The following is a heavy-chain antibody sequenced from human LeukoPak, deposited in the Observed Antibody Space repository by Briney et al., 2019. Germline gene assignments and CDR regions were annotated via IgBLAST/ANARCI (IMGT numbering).Heavy chain of an antibody. J-gene: IGHJ4*02. CDR2: INHSGST. V-gene: IGHV4-34*01. Sequence: SETLSLTCAVYGGSFSGYYWSWTRQPPGKGLEWIGEINHSGSTNYNPSLKSRVTISVDTSKNQFSLKLSSVTAADTAVYYCARGPPRLDYWGQGTLVTVSS. CDR3: ARGPPRLDY. CDR1: GGSFSGYY.